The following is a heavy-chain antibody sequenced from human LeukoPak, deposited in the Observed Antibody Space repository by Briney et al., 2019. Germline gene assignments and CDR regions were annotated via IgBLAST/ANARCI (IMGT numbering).Heavy chain of an antibody. CDR3: VKALTDDAFDI. CDR1: GFTFSTFP. J-gene: IGHJ3*02. CDR2: ISRNGDTT. Sequence: GGSLRLSCSASGFTFSTFPMHWVRQAPGKGLEYFSAISRNGDTTYYADSVKGRFTISRDNSKNTLYLQMSSLRPEDTAVYYCVKALTDDAFDIWGQGTMVTVSP. V-gene: IGHV3-64D*06.